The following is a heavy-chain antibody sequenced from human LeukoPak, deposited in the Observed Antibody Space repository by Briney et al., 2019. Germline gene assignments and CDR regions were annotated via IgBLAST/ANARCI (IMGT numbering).Heavy chain of an antibody. Sequence: ASVNVSFKASGYTFTINYIHWVRQAPGQGLEWMGMIYPRDGSTSYAQKFQGRVTVTRDTSTSTVHMELSGLRSEDTAVYYCARDQEGFDYWGQGTLVTDSS. CDR3: ARDQEGFDY. J-gene: IGHJ4*02. V-gene: IGHV1-46*01. CDR1: GYTFTINY. CDR2: IYPRDGST.